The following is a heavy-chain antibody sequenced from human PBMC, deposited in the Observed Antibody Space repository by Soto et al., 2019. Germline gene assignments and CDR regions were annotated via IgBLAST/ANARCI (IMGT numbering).Heavy chain of an antibody. CDR1: SGSLSSTIYC. CDR3: ARGGSFFDY. J-gene: IGHJ4*02. CDR2: IFYSGST. Sequence: SETLSLTCTVSSGSLSSTIYCRGWIRQPPGKGLEWIGSIFYSGSTYYNPSLKSRVTISVDTSKNQFSLKLSSVTAADTAVYYCARGGSFFDYWGQGTLVTVS. V-gene: IGHV4-39*07. D-gene: IGHD3-16*01.